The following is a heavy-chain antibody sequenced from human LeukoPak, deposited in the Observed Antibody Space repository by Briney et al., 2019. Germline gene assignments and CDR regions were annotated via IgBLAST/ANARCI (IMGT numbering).Heavy chain of an antibody. Sequence: SETLSLTCTVSGGSISSGDYYWSWIRQPPGKGLEWIGYIYYSGSTYYNPSLKSRVTISVDTSKNQFSLKLSSVTAADTAVYYCARGGYYGSGRPWWYFDLWGRGTLVTVSS. V-gene: IGHV4-30-4*01. CDR3: ARGGYYGSGRPWWYFDL. CDR1: GGSISSGDYY. CDR2: IYYSGST. J-gene: IGHJ2*01. D-gene: IGHD3-10*01.